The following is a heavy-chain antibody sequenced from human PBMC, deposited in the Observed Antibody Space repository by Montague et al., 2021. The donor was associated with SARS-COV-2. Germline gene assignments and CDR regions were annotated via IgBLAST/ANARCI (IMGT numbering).Heavy chain of an antibody. D-gene: IGHD3-10*01. CDR3: AKEAPLYFSSIS. J-gene: IGHJ4*01. CDR1: GFTFSSYA. V-gene: IGHV3-23*01. Sequence: SLRLSCAASGFTFSSYAMTWVRQAPGKGLEWVSAISGSGSSTYYEDSVKGRSTVSRDNAKNTVFLQMHSLRVDDTAMYYCAKEAPLYFSSISWGHGTLVTVSS. CDR2: ISGSGSST.